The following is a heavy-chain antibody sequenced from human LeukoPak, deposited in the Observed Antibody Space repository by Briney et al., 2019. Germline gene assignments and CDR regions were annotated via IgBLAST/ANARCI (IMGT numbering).Heavy chain of an antibody. CDR1: GGSISSSSYY. CDR3: ARRFASPRGNWFDP. J-gene: IGHJ5*02. CDR2: IYYSGST. V-gene: IGHV4-39*01. Sequence: SETLSLTCTVSGGSISSSSYYWGWIRQPPGKELEWIGSIYYSGSTYYNPSLKSRVTISVDTSKNQFSLKLSSVTAADTAVYYCARRFASPRGNWFDPWGQGTLVTVSS.